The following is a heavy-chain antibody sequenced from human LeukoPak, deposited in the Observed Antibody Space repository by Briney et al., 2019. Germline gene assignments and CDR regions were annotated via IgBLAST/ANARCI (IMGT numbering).Heavy chain of an antibody. Sequence: SETLSLTCTVSGGSISSYYWSWIRQPPGKGLEWIGYIYYSGSTNYNPSLKSRVTLSVDTSKNQFSLRLSSVTAADTAVYYCARGAMTTTSTFDYWGQGTLVTVSS. CDR1: GGSISSYY. V-gene: IGHV4-59*13. CDR2: IYYSGST. D-gene: IGHD5-24*01. CDR3: ARGAMTTTSTFDY. J-gene: IGHJ4*02.